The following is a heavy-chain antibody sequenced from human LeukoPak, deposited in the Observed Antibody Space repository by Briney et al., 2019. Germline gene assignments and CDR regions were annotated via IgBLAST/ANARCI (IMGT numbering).Heavy chain of an antibody. CDR2: IIPIFGTA. Sequence: SVNVSRKASGGTFRSYAISGVRQPPRQGVEWMGGIIPIFGTANYAQKFQGRVTITTDESTSTAYMELSSLRSEDTAVYYCARAELLSGFDPWGQGTLVTVSS. V-gene: IGHV1-69*05. J-gene: IGHJ5*02. CDR3: ARAELLSGFDP. CDR1: GGTFRSYA. D-gene: IGHD3-10*01.